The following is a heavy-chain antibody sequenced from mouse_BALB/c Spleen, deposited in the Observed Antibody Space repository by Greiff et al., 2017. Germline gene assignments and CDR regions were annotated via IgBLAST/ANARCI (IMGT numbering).Heavy chain of an antibody. CDR1: GYSFTGYT. V-gene: IGHV1-18*01. Sequence: VQLQQSGPELVKPGASMKISCKASGYSFTGYTMNWVKQSHGKNLEWIGLINPYNGGTSYNQKFKGKATLTVDKSSSTAYMELLSLTSEDSAVYDCARPYYRYDGAWFAYWGQGTLVTVSA. CDR3: ARPYYRYDGAWFAY. J-gene: IGHJ3*01. CDR2: INPYNGGT. D-gene: IGHD2-14*01.